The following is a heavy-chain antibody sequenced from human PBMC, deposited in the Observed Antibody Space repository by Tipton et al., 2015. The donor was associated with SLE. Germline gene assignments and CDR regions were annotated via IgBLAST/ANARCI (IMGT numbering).Heavy chain of an antibody. CDR3: ARWKSFFYYMDV. CDR2: IYYTGST. Sequence: TLSLTCTVSGSSLTGSYWSWIRQPPGKGLEWIGYIYYTGSTKFEPSLKSRVTFSVDRSKNQFSLNLRSVTAADTAVYYCARWKSFFYYMDVWGKGTTVTVSS. CDR1: GSSLTGSY. V-gene: IGHV4-59*01. J-gene: IGHJ6*03. D-gene: IGHD3-16*02.